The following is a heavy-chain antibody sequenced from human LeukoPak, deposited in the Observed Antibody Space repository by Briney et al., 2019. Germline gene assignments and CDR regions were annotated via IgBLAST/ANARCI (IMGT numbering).Heavy chain of an antibody. CDR2: TAYDGSHK. J-gene: IGHJ4*02. CDR1: GFIFSTYG. CDR3: ARDSGSAYYGVDF. V-gene: IGHV3-30*03. Sequence: GGSLRLSCAASGFIFSTYGLHWVRQAPGKGLEWVAVTAYDGSHKYYADSVKGRITISRDNSKNTLYLQMNSLRAEDTAVYYCARDSGSAYYGVDFWGQGTLVTVSS. D-gene: IGHD3-3*01.